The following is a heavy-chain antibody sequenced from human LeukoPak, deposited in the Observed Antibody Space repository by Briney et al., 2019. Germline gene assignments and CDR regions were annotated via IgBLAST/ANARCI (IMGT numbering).Heavy chain of an antibody. CDR3: TTTPTTYYYYYGMDV. J-gene: IGHJ6*02. CDR1: GFTFSNAW. Sequence: GGSLRLSCAASGFTFSNAWMSWVRQAPGEGLEWVGRIKSKTDGGTTDYAAPVKGRFTISRDDSKNTLYLQMNSLKTEDTAVYYCTTTPTTYYYYYGMDVWGQGTTVTVSS. V-gene: IGHV3-15*01. D-gene: IGHD1-26*01. CDR2: IKSKTDGGTT.